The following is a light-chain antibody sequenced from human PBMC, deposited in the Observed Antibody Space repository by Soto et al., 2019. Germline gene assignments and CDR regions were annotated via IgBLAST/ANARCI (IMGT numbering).Light chain of an antibody. CDR1: QSVSSN. J-gene: IGKJ1*01. CDR2: GAS. Sequence: EIVRTQAQATLSVSPGEKANLSCRASQSVSSNLAWYQQKPGQAPRLLIYGASTRATGIPARFSGSGSGTEFTLTISSLQSEDFAVYYCQQYNTWPPGGTFGQGAKVDNK. CDR3: QQYNTWPPGGT. V-gene: IGKV3-15*01.